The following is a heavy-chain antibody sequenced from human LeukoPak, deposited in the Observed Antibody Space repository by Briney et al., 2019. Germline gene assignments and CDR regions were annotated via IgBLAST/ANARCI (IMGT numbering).Heavy chain of an antibody. Sequence: PSETLSLTCTVSGGSISSSSYYWGWIRQPPGKGLEWIGPIYYSGTTYYNPSLESRVTISVDTSKNQFSLKLTSVTAADTAVYYCARHKMGTTRLYYFDYWGQGTLVTVSS. V-gene: IGHV4-39*01. D-gene: IGHD1-26*01. CDR3: ARHKMGTTRLYYFDY. CDR1: GGSISSSSYY. CDR2: IYYSGTT. J-gene: IGHJ4*02.